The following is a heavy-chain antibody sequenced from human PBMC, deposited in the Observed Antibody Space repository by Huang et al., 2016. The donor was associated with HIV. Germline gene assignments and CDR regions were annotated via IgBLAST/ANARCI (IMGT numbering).Heavy chain of an antibody. CDR3: ATGFDVFFDF. J-gene: IGHJ4*02. CDR1: EYTLTELS. Sequence: QVQLVQSRAEVKKPGASVRVSCKVSEYTLTELSIPWVRQPPGKGLEWMVGFEPEIGETIYEQKFQGRVTMTEDTSTETVFMELSGLRPEDTAVYYCATGFDVFFDFWGQGTLVTVSS. CDR2: FEPEIGET. V-gene: IGHV1-24*01. D-gene: IGHD3-9*01.